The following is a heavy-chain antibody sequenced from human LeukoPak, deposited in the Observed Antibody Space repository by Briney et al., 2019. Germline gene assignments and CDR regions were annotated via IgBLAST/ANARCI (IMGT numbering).Heavy chain of an antibody. V-gene: IGHV1-18*01. D-gene: IGHD2-15*01. Sequence: ASVKVSCKASGYTFTSYGISWVRQAPGQGLEWMGWISAYNGNTNYAQKLQGRVTITKDTYTRKAYMELRSLRCDDTAVYYCARDCRGGGGSCYPGGGYYYGMDVWGQGTTVTVSS. CDR1: GYTFTSYG. CDR3: ARDCRGGGGSCYPGGGYYYGMDV. J-gene: IGHJ6*02. CDR2: ISAYNGNT.